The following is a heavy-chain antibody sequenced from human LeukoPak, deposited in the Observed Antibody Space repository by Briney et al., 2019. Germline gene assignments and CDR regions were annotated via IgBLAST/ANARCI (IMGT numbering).Heavy chain of an antibody. J-gene: IGHJ4*02. CDR2: INHSGST. CDR1: GVSFSGYY. D-gene: IGHD3-3*01. Sequence: SETLSLTCAVYGVSFSGYYWSWIRQPPGKGLEWIGEINHSGSTNYNPSLKSRVTISVDTSKNKFFLKLSSVTAADTAVYYCARVSRLRGNYDFWSGYYFAYWGQGTLVTVSS. CDR3: ARVSRLRGNYDFWSGYYFAY. V-gene: IGHV4-34*01.